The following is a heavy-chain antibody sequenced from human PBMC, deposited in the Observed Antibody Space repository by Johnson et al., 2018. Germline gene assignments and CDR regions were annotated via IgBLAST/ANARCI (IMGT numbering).Heavy chain of an antibody. Sequence: VQLVQSGGGVVQPGRSLRLSCAASGFTFSSYWMSWVRQAPGKGLEWVANIKQDGSEKYYVDSVKGRFTISRDNAKNSPFLQMNSLRAEDPAVYYWAGVARFWPQYYYYMDVWGKGTTVTVSS. CDR2: IKQDGSEK. D-gene: IGHD3-3*01. CDR1: GFTFSSYW. V-gene: IGHV3-7*01. J-gene: IGHJ6*03. CDR3: AGVARFWPQYYYYMDV.